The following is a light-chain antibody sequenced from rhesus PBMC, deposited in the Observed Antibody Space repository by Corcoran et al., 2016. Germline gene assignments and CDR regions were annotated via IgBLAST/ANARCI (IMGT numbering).Light chain of an antibody. CDR2: GGA. CDR1: QSLLHRNGNTY. J-gene: IGKJ1*01. V-gene: IGKV2-72*01. Sequence: DIVMTQTPLSLPITPGEPASISCRSSQSLLHRNGNTYLNWYLQKPGQSPQLLIYGGANRASGVPDRFSGSGEVTEFNMKSSKVEAEDVGVYDCVQVIAVPGTFGQGTKVEIK. CDR3: VQVIAVPGT.